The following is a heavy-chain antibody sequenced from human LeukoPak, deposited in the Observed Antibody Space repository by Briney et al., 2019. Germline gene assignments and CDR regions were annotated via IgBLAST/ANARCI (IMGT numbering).Heavy chain of an antibody. J-gene: IGHJ4*02. CDR2: INWNGGST. CDR3: ARDAPTVGVDY. CDR1: GFIFDVYG. V-gene: IGHV3-20*04. Sequence: PGGSLRLSCAAPGFIFDVYGMSWVRQAPGKGLEWVSGINWNGGSTGYADSVKGRFTFSRDNAKNSLYLQMNSLRAEEDTALYYCARDAPTVGVDYWGQGTLVTVSS.